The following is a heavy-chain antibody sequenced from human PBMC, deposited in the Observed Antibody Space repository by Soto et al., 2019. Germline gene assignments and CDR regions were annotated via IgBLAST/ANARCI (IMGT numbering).Heavy chain of an antibody. V-gene: IGHV3-23*01. CDR1: GFSFGSYA. J-gene: IGHJ4*02. D-gene: IGHD3-3*01. Sequence: PGGSLRLSCAASGFSFGSYALSWVRQAPGKGLEWVSTISGSDGKTFYADSVKGRFSISRDTSQNTLYLQMNSLRADDTAIYYCARWSYLDYWGQGTRATVSS. CDR3: ARWSYLDY. CDR2: ISGSDGKT.